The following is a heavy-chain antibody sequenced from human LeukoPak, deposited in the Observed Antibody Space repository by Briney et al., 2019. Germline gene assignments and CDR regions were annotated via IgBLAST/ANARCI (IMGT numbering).Heavy chain of an antibody. CDR1: GRSISPYF. CDR2: ISYSRNT. D-gene: IGHD3-10*01. V-gene: IGHV4-59*01. J-gene: IGHJ5*02. CDR3: ARDDYRGVTNFDP. Sequence: SETLSLTCTVSGRSISPYFWSWIRQPPGKGLEWIGYISYSRNTNYNPSPKSRVTISVDTAKNQVSLQLTSVTAVDTAVYYCARDDYRGVTNFDPWGQGTLVTVSS.